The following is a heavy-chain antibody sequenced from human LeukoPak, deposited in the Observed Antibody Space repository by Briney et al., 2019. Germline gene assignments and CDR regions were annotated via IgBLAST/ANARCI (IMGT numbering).Heavy chain of an antibody. CDR2: INSDGSST. D-gene: IGHD3-3*01. J-gene: IGHJ4*02. V-gene: IGHV3-74*01. CDR1: GFTFSSYW. Sequence: GGSLRLSCAASGFTFSSYWMHWVRQAPGSGLVWVSRINSDGSSTSYADSVKGRFTISRDNAKNTLYLQMNSLRAEDTAVYYCARALYDFWSGYYEDLHYWGQGTLVTVSS. CDR3: ARALYDFWSGYYEDLHY.